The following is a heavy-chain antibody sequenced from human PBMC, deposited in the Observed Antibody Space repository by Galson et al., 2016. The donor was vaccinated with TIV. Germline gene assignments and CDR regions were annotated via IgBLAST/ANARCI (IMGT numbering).Heavy chain of an antibody. Sequence: PGESLKISCKGSGYSFTGSWIDWVRQVPGKGLEWMGIIYPGDSDTKYSPAFHGHVTISVDTSISTAFLEWSSLKASDTAIYYCARRGREETNEGGLDVWGQGTTVTVSS. CDR1: GYSFTGSW. V-gene: IGHV5-51*01. D-gene: IGHD1-1*01. CDR2: IYPGDSDT. CDR3: ARRGREETNEGGLDV. J-gene: IGHJ6*02.